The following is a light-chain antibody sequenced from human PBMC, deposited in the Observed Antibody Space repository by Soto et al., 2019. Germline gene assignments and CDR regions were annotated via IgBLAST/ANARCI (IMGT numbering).Light chain of an antibody. Sequence: QSVLTQPPSACGTPGQRVTISCSGSSSNIGSNTVSWYQQLPGTAPKLLIYSNNVRPSGVPDRFSGSISGTSASLAISGLQSEDEADYYCAAWDDSLDGRVVFGGGTKLTVL. J-gene: IGLJ2*01. CDR3: AAWDDSLDGRVV. CDR1: SSNIGSNT. CDR2: SNN. V-gene: IGLV1-44*01.